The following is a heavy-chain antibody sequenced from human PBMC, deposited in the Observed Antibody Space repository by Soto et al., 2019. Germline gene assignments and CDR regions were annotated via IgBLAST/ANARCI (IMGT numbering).Heavy chain of an antibody. D-gene: IGHD3-16*01. Sequence: GESLTISCKGSGYSFTSYWIGWVRQMPGKGLERMGIIYPGDSDTRYSPSFQGQVTISADKSISTAYLQWSSLKASDTAMYYCARHGFGVENYYYSYGMDVWGQGTTVTVSS. V-gene: IGHV5-51*01. J-gene: IGHJ6*02. CDR1: GYSFTSYW. CDR2: IYPGDSDT. CDR3: ARHGFGVENYYYSYGMDV.